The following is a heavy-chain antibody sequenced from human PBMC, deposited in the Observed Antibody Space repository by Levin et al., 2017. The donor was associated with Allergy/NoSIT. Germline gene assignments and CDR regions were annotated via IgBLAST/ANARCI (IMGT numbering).Heavy chain of an antibody. V-gene: IGHV4-39*01. CDR1: GDSIRNSGLY. CDR3: TRLGGVDTSGWYCASDF. Sequence: SCTVSGDSIRNSGLYWAWIRQSPEKGLEWIGRIFYSGSIYYNPSLKSRLTISVDMSKNQFYLRLHSVTAAATAIYYCTRLGGVDTSGWYCASDFWGPGMLVSVSS. J-gene: IGHJ3*01. CDR2: IFYSGSI. D-gene: IGHD6-19*01.